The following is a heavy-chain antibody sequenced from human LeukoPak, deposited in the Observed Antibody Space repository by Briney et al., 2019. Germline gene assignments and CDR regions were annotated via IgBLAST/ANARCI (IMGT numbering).Heavy chain of an antibody. CDR1: GGTFSSYA. Sequence: SVKVSCKASGGTFSSYAISWVRQAPGQGLEWMGGIIPIFGTANYAQKFQGRVTITADKSTSTAYMELSSLRSEDTAVYYCARGSCGGSCYSSWFDPWGQGTLVTVSS. V-gene: IGHV1-69*06. CDR2: IIPIFGTA. J-gene: IGHJ5*02. CDR3: ARGSCGGSCYSSWFDP. D-gene: IGHD2-15*01.